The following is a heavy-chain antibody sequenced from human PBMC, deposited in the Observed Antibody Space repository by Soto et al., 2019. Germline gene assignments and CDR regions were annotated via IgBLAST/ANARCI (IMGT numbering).Heavy chain of an antibody. CDR2: IYPGDSDT. V-gene: IGHV5-51*01. Sequence: GESLRISCKGSGYSFTSYWIGWVRQMPGKGLEWMGIIYPGDSDTRYSPSLQGQVTISADKSISTAYLQWSSLKASDTAMYYCARFSERRTGTTLGWGQGTLVTVSS. CDR1: GYSFTSYW. J-gene: IGHJ4*02. D-gene: IGHD1-7*01. CDR3: ARFSERRTGTTLG.